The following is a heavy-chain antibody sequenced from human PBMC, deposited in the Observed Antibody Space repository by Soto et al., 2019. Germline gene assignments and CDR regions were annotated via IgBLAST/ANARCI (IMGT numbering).Heavy chain of an antibody. CDR1: GYTFTSYG. D-gene: IGHD5-18*01. Sequence: ASVKISCKASGYTFTSYGISWVRQAPGQGLEWMGWISAYNGNTNYAQKLQGRVTMTTETSTSTAYMELRSLRSDDTAVYYCARSRGYKDYYYGMDVWGQGTKVTVS. J-gene: IGHJ6*02. CDR2: ISAYNGNT. V-gene: IGHV1-18*04. CDR3: ARSRGYKDYYYGMDV.